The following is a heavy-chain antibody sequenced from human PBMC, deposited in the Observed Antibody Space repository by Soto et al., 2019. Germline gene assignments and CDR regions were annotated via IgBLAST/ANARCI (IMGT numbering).Heavy chain of an antibody. V-gene: IGHV1-18*01. Sequence: ASVKVSYKASGYTFTSYGISWVRQAPGQGLEWMGWISAYNGNTNYAQKLQGRVTMTTDTSTSTAYMELRSLRSDDTAVYYCAIFSPRSGPNLTYYYSGMDVWGQATTV. D-gene: IGHD3-3*01. CDR2: ISAYNGNT. CDR3: AIFSPRSGPNLTYYYSGMDV. CDR1: GYTFTSYG. J-gene: IGHJ6*02.